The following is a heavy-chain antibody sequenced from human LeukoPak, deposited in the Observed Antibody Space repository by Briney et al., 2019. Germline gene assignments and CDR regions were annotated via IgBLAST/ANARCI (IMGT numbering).Heavy chain of an antibody. CDR1: GGSISSSSYY. Sequence: PSETLSLTCTVSGGSISSSSYYWGWIRQPPGKGLEWIGSIYYSGSTYYNPSLKSRVTISVDTSKNQFSLKLSSVTAADTAVYYCATITPGGNYFDYWGQGTLVTVSS. V-gene: IGHV4-39*01. D-gene: IGHD1-14*01. J-gene: IGHJ4*02. CDR3: ATITPGGNYFDY. CDR2: IYYSGST.